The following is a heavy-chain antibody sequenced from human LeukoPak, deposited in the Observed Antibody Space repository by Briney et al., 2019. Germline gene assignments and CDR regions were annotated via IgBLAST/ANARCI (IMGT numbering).Heavy chain of an antibody. J-gene: IGHJ4*02. Sequence: SGTLSIPCSVSGYSISSGYYRVWIRQPPGKGLEWIASIYRSGSTNYNPALKSRGTISVDTSKNKFPLKLMPRLAADAAAYYYARGVGAFDYWGQGALVTVSS. CDR1: GYSISSGYY. CDR2: IYRSGST. CDR3: ARGVGAFDY. V-gene: IGHV4-38-2*02. D-gene: IGHD1-26*01.